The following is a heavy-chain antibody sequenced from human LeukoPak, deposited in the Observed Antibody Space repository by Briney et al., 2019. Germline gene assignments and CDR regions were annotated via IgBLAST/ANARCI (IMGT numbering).Heavy chain of an antibody. Sequence: SETLSRTCTVSGCSVSSYYWSWLRQPPGKGLEWIGYIYNSGSTNYNPSLKSRVTISVDTSKNQFSLRLSSVTAADTAVYYGARDLPSRSSFDICGHGKMVTVSS. CDR1: GCSVSSYY. J-gene: IGHJ3*02. CDR3: ARDLPSRSSFDI. V-gene: IGHV4-59*02. CDR2: IYNSGST.